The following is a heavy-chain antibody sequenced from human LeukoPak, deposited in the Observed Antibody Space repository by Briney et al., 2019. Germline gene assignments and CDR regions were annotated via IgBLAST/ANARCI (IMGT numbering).Heavy chain of an antibody. J-gene: IGHJ4*02. V-gene: IGHV3-20*04. D-gene: IGHD6-13*01. CDR1: GFTFDDYG. CDR2: INWNGGST. Sequence: GGSLRLSCAASGFTFDDYGMSGVRQAPGKGLEWVSGINWNGGSTSYADSVKGRFTISRDTAKNSLYLQMNSLGAEDTALYYCARLKAAAGSNFDYWGQGTLVTVSS. CDR3: ARLKAAAGSNFDY.